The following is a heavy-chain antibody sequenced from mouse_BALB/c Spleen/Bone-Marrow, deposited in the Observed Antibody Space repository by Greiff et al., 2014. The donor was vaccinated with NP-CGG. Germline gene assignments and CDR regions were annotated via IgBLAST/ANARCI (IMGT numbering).Heavy chain of an antibody. V-gene: IGHV1-5*01. CDR1: GHSFTSYW. CDR2: VYPGNSDT. CDR3: TFLVKEDFAY. Sequence: VQLKESGTVLARPGASVKMSCKASGHSFTSYWMHWVKQRPGQGLEWIGAVYPGNSDTTYNQKFKGKAKLTAVTSTSTAYMELSSLTNEDSAVYYCTFLVKEDFAYWGQGTLVTVSA. J-gene: IGHJ3*01. D-gene: IGHD2-10*02.